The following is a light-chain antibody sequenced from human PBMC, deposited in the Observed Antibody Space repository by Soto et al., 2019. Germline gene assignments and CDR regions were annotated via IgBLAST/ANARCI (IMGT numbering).Light chain of an antibody. CDR2: EVY. V-gene: IGLV2-8*02. J-gene: IGLJ2*01. CDR1: STGIDGYDF. CDR3: ASFARSDDPCVA. Sequence: QSALTQPPSASRSPGQSVTISCTGTSTGIDGYDFVSWYQQLPGKAPTLLIYEVYKRPSGVPARFSGSKSVNPASLTVSGLQADDEAAYYCASFARSDDPCVAFGGGTKLTVL.